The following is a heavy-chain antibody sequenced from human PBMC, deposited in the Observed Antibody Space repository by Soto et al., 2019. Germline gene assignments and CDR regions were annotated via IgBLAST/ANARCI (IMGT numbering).Heavy chain of an antibody. Sequence: QVQLQQWGAGLVKPSETLSLSCAVYGQSFSAHSWAWIRQPPGKGLEWIGEISKSGSTYYNPSLKSRVTISTDTSKNQFSLKLNSVTAADTAAYFCARGSGIVALPGELEDVNYDFWGQGTLVNVSS. V-gene: IGHV4-34*01. CDR2: ISKSGST. D-gene: IGHD1-1*01. CDR3: ARGSGIVALPGELEDVNYDF. CDR1: GQSFSAHS. J-gene: IGHJ4*02.